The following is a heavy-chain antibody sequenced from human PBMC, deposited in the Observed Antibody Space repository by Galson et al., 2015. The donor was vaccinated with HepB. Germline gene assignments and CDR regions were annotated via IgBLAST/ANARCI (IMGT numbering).Heavy chain of an antibody. J-gene: IGHJ4*02. CDR1: GFTFSSYW. Sequence: SLRLSCAASGFTFSSYWMHWVRQAPGKGLVWVSRINSDGSSTSYADSVKGRFTISRDNAKNTLYLQMNSLRAEDTAVYYCARGRYYYGSGWGFDYWGQGTLVTVSS. CDR2: INSDGSST. V-gene: IGHV3-74*01. CDR3: ARGRYYYGSGWGFDY. D-gene: IGHD3-10*01.